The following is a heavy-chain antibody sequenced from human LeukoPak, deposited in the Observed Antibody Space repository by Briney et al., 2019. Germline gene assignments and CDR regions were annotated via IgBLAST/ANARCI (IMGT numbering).Heavy chain of an antibody. J-gene: IGHJ4*02. CDR3: ASVRDGLRLSTPFDY. CDR2: INPNSGGT. D-gene: IGHD5-12*01. CDR1: GYTFTGYY. V-gene: IGHV1-2*02. Sequence: ASVKVSCKASGYTFTGYYIHWVRQAPGQGLERMGWINPNSGGTNYAQKFQGRVTMTRDTSISTAYMELSRLRSDDTAVFYCASVRDGLRLSTPFDYWGQGTLVTVSS.